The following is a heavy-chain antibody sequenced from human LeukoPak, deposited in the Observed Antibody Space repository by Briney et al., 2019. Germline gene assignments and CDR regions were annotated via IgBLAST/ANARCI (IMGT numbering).Heavy chain of an antibody. Sequence: GESLKISCKDSGHNFPIYWIAWVRQMPGKSLEWMGIIYPGDSDTRYSPSFQGQVTISADKSISTAYLQWSSLKASDTAMYYCARQQYYYDSSGSIPLEYWGQGTLVTVSS. CDR1: GHNFPIYW. CDR3: ARQQYYYDSSGSIPLEY. D-gene: IGHD3-22*01. J-gene: IGHJ4*02. CDR2: IYPGDSDT. V-gene: IGHV5-51*01.